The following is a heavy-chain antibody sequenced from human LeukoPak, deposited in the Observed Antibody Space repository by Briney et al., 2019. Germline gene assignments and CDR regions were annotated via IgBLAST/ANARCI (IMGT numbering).Heavy chain of an antibody. D-gene: IGHD3-3*01. Sequence: GGSLRLSCAAPGFTFSSYGMHWVRQAPGKGLEWVAFIRYDGSNKYYADSVKGRFTISRDNSKNTLYLQMNSLRAEDTAAYYCAKDRAFLTIFWGFDPWGQGTLVTVSS. CDR2: IRYDGSNK. J-gene: IGHJ5*02. CDR1: GFTFSSYG. V-gene: IGHV3-30*02. CDR3: AKDRAFLTIFWGFDP.